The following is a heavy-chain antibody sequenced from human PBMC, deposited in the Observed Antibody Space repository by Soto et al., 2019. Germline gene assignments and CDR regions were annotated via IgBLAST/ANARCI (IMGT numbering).Heavy chain of an antibody. CDR3: ARETLLRFLEWLFHFLVNYF. D-gene: IGHD3-3*01. J-gene: IGHJ1*01. CDR2: IETLGDP. Sequence: DVQLVESGGGLVQPGGSLRLSCAASGFTFTSYDIEWVRPATGKGLEWVSFIETLGDPYYPGSVEGRITNSRESAKNSLFLHMNSLRAGDTAVCNCARETLLRFLEWLFHFLVNYF. CDR1: GFTFTSYD. V-gene: IGHV3-13*05.